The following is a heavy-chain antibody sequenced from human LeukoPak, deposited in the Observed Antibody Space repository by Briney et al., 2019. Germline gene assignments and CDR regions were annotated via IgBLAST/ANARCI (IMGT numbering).Heavy chain of an antibody. V-gene: IGHV3-30*18. Sequence: GGSLRLSCAASGFTFSSYGMHWVRQAPGKGLEWVAVISYDGSNKYYADSVKGRFTISRDNSKNTLYLQMNSLRAEDTAVYYCAKGRGGGSVRGAFDIWGQGTMVTVSS. CDR2: ISYDGSNK. CDR3: AKGRGGGSVRGAFDI. J-gene: IGHJ3*02. D-gene: IGHD2-15*01. CDR1: GFTFSSYG.